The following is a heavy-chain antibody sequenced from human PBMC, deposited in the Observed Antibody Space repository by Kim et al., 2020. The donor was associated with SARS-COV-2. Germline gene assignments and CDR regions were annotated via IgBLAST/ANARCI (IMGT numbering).Heavy chain of an antibody. D-gene: IGHD4-4*01. V-gene: IGHV4-59*08. Sequence: NHNPSLKSRVTISVDPSKNQFSLKLNSVTAADTAVYYCARQPGRNYSFDYWGQGTLVTVSS. J-gene: IGHJ4*02. CDR3: ARQPGRNYSFDY.